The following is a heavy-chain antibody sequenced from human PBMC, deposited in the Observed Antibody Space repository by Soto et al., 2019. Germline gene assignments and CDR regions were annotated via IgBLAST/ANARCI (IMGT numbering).Heavy chain of an antibody. V-gene: IGHV1-69*13. CDR3: ARGMRDIVATITAAFGY. Sequence: SVKVSCKASGGTFSSYAISWVRQAPGQGLEWMGGIIPIFGTANYAQKFQGRVTITADESTSTAYMELSSLRSEDTAVYYCARGMRDIVATITAAFGYWGQGTLVTVSS. D-gene: IGHD5-12*01. J-gene: IGHJ4*02. CDR1: GGTFSSYA. CDR2: IIPIFGTA.